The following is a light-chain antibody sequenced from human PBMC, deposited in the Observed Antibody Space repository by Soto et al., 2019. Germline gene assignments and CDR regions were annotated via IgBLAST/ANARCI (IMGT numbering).Light chain of an antibody. Sequence: QSVLTQPPSVSGAPGQRVTISCTGSSSNIGAGYDVHWYQQLPGTAPKLLIYGNSNRPSGVPDRFSGSKSGTSASLAITGLXXXXXADXXCQSYDSSLSGHVVFGGGTKVTVL. V-gene: IGLV1-40*01. J-gene: IGLJ2*01. CDR3: QSYDSSLSGHVV. CDR1: SSNIGAGYD. CDR2: GNS.